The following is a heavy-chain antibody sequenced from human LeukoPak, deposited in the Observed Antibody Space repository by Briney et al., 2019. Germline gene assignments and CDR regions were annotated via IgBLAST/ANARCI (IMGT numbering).Heavy chain of an antibody. Sequence: SETLSLTCTVSGGSISSYYWSWVRQPPGKGLEWIGYIYYSGDTNYNPPLKSRVTISIDTSKNQFSLKLSSVTAADTAVYYCAKANPTYPTFGGVIGTYIYGMDVWGKGTTVTVAS. CDR2: IYYSGDT. J-gene: IGHJ6*04. CDR1: GGSISSYY. V-gene: IGHV4-59*01. CDR3: AKANPTYPTFGGVIGTYIYGMDV. D-gene: IGHD3-16*02.